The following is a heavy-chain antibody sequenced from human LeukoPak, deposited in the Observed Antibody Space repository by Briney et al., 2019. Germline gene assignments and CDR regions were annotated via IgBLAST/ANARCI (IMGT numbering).Heavy chain of an antibody. CDR2: INPSGGST. CDR1: GYTFTSYY. D-gene: IGHD6-19*01. CDR3: ARDVGITVADSFDP. V-gene: IGHV1-46*01. J-gene: IGHJ5*02. Sequence: GASVKVSCKASGYTFTSYYMHWVRQAPGQGLEWMGIINPSGGSTSYAQKFQGGVTMTRDMSTSTVYMELSSLRSEDTAMYYCARDVGITVADSFDPWGQGTLVTVSS.